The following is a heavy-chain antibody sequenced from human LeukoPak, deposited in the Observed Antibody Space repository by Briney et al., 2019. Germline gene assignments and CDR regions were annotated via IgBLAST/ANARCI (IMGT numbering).Heavy chain of an antibody. J-gene: IGHJ4*02. CDR1: GLTFSIYA. V-gene: IGHV3-20*04. CDR3: ARGTLKAAATDFDY. CDR2: INWNGGST. D-gene: IGHD6-13*01. Sequence: GVSLSLSCAASGLTFSIYAMIWLRQAPGKGLEGVSGINWNGGSTGYADYVKGRFTISRDNAKNSMYLQMNSLRAEDTALYYCARGTLKAAATDFDYWGQGTLVTVSS.